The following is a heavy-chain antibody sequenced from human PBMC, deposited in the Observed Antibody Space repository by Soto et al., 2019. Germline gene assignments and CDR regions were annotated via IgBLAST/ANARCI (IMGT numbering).Heavy chain of an antibody. V-gene: IGHV2-5*02. CDR2: IYWDDDK. CDR3: AHRGYMYGNWDHGYFDY. D-gene: IGHD5-18*01. Sequence: QMTLKESGPTRVRPTQTLALTRTFSGFSLTTSGVGVGWIRKTPGKALEWLAVIYWDDDKRYSPSLKSRLTITKDTSKNQVVLTMADMDPVDTATYFCAHRGYMYGNWDHGYFDYWGQGTLVTVSS. CDR1: GFSLTTSGVG. J-gene: IGHJ4*02.